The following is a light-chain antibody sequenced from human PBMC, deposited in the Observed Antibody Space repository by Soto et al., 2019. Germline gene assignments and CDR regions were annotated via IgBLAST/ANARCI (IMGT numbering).Light chain of an antibody. CDR1: SSDVGGYNY. Sequence: QSALTQPASVSGSAGQSIAISCTGTSSDVGGYNYVSWYQQHPGKAPKLLLSEVSKRPSGVSHRFSGSKSGNTASLTISDLQGEDEADYYCSSYTTNNTVVFGGGTKLTVL. J-gene: IGLJ2*01. V-gene: IGLV2-14*01. CDR3: SSYTTNNTVV. CDR2: EVS.